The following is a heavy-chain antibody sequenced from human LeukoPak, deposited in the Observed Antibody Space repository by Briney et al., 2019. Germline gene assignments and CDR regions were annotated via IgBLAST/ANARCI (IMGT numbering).Heavy chain of an antibody. V-gene: IGHV3-53*01. CDR1: GFPVSSNY. J-gene: IGHJ4*02. CDR2: IYSGGST. D-gene: IGHD3-10*01. CDR3: ARELGGSFDY. Sequence: PGGSLRLSCAASGFPVSSNYMSWVRQAPGKGLEWVSVIYSGGSTYYADSVKGRFTISRDNSKNTLYLQMNSLRAEDTAVYYCARELGGSFDYWGQGTLVTVSS.